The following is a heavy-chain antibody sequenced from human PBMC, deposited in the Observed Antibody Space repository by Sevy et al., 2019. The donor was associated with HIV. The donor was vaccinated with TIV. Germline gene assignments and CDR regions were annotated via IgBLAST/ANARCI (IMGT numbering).Heavy chain of an antibody. J-gene: IGHJ5*02. CDR2: ISYDGSNK. CDR1: GFTFSSYA. CDR3: ARDILREPPGGSRFDP. V-gene: IGHV3-30-3*01. D-gene: IGHD3-16*01. Sequence: GGSLRLSCAASGFTFSSYAMHWVRQAPGKGLEWVAVISYDGSNKYYADSVKGRFTISRDNSKNTLYLQMNSLGAEDTAVYYCARDILREPPGGSRFDPWGQGTLVTVSS.